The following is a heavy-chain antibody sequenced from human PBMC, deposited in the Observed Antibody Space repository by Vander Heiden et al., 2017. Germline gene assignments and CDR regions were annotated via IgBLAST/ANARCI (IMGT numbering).Heavy chain of an antibody. CDR1: GYTFTTYA. J-gene: IGHJ4*02. CDR3: ARVARFAGSYYNYFDT. V-gene: IGHV1-8*01. CDR2: MDPKNGET. D-gene: IGHD1-26*01. Sequence: QGQVVQPGAAVKKPVASVRVPCKACGYTFTTYAINWVRQASGHGLDGMGWMDPKNGETGYAQRFQGRVTMTRNISRSTAYMELSGLRSEDTAVYFCARVARFAGSYYNYFDTWGQGSLVTVSS.